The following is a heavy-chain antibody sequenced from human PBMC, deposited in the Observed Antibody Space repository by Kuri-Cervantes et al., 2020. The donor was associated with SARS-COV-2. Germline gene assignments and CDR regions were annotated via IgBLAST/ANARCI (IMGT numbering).Heavy chain of an antibody. CDR2: INPNSGGT. J-gene: IGHJ3*02. V-gene: IGHV1-2*02. D-gene: IGHD1-1*01. CDR1: GYTFTGYY. Sequence: APVKVSCKASGYTFTGYYMHWVRQAPGQGLEWMGWINPNSGGTNYAQKFQGRVTMTRDTSISTAYMELSRLRSDDTAVYYCARGSDSTGTARSAFDIWGQGTMVTVSS. CDR3: ARGSDSTGTARSAFDI.